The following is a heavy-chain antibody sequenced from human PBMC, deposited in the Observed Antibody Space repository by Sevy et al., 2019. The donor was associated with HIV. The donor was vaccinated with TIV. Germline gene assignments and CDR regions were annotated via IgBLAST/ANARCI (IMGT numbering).Heavy chain of an antibody. CDR1: GFTFSSYG. D-gene: IGHD1-26*01. CDR3: AREGSHDAFDI. CDR2: IWYDGSNK. J-gene: IGHJ3*02. Sequence: GRSLRLSCAASGFTFSSYGMHWVRQAPGKGLEWVAVIWYDGSNKYYADSVKGRFTISRDNSKNTLYLQMNSLRAEDTAVYYCAREGSHDAFDIWGQGTMVTVSS. V-gene: IGHV3-33*01.